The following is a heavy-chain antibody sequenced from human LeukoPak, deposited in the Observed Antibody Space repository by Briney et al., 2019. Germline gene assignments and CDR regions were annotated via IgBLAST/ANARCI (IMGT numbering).Heavy chain of an antibody. CDR3: ARINCSSTSCSDY. J-gene: IGHJ4*02. V-gene: IGHV3-23*01. Sequence: GGSLRLSCAASGFTFSTYGMTWVRQPPGKGLEWVSSINTSGGTYYADSVKGRFTISRDNSKNTLYLQMNSLRAEDTAVYYCARINCSSTSCSDYWGQGTLVTVSS. D-gene: IGHD2-2*01. CDR1: GFTFSTYG. CDR2: INTSGGT.